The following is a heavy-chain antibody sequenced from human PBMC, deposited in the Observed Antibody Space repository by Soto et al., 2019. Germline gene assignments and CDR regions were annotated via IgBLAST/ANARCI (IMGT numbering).Heavy chain of an antibody. Sequence: GGSLRLSCAASGFTFSDYYMSWIRQAPGKGLEWVSYISSSGSTIYYADSVKGRFTISRDNAKNSLYLQMNSLRAEDTAVYYCARDLALGLRFLEGYMDVWGKGTTVTVSS. CDR3: ARDLALGLRFLEGYMDV. J-gene: IGHJ6*03. CDR2: ISSSGSTI. V-gene: IGHV3-11*01. D-gene: IGHD3-3*01. CDR1: GFTFSDYY.